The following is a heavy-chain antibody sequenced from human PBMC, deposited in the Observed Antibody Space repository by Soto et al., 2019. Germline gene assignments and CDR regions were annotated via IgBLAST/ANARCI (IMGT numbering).Heavy chain of an antibody. V-gene: IGHV1-69*06. Sequence: KISCKASGYTFPDYYIHWVRQAPGQGLEWMGGIIPIFGTANYAQKFQGRVTITADKSTSTAYMELSSLRSEDTAVYYCARVTMVRGVTTKQSLDYWGQGTLVTVSS. CDR3: ARVTMVRGVTTKQSLDY. CDR2: IIPIFGTA. J-gene: IGHJ4*02. D-gene: IGHD3-10*01. CDR1: GYTFPDYY.